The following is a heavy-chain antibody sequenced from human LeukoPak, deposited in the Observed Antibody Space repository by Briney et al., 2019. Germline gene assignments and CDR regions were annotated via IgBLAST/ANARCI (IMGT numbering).Heavy chain of an antibody. V-gene: IGHV4-38-2*01. D-gene: IGHD5-18*01. Sequence: PSETLSLTCAVSGYSISSGYYWGWIRQSPGKGLEWIGSIYHSGSTYYNPSLKSRVTISVDTSKNQFSLKLSSVTAADTAVYYCARARRYSYGSLCFDYWGQGTLVTVSS. CDR1: GYSISSGYY. J-gene: IGHJ4*02. CDR3: ARARRYSYGSLCFDY. CDR2: IYHSGST.